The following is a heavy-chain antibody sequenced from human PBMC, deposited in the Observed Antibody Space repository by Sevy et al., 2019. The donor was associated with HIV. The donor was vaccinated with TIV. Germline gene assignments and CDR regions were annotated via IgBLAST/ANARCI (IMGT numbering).Heavy chain of an antibody. CDR1: GFTFSNAW. J-gene: IGHJ6*02. V-gene: IGHV3-15*01. CDR2: IKSKTDGGTT. CDR3: TTVSKYCSGGSCYYYYYGMDV. Sequence: GGSLRLSCAASGFTFSNAWMSWVRQAPGKGLEWVGRIKSKTDGGTTDYAAPVKGRFTISRDDSKNRLYLQMNSLKTGETAVYYCTTVSKYCSGGSCYYYYYGMDVWGQGTTVTVSS. D-gene: IGHD2-15*01.